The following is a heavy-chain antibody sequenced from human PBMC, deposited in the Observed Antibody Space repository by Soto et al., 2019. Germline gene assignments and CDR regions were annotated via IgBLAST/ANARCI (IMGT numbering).Heavy chain of an antibody. Sequence: QVHLVESGGDVVQPGKSLRLSCAASGFTFSAFGMHWVRQAPGKGLEWVAGIHVAMIYNYADSVKGRFTISRDNTKNTVHLQMDRLSAEEPAVYLGARDWLGHYFDYWGQGTLVTVSA. J-gene: IGHJ4*02. CDR3: ARDWLGHYFDY. V-gene: IGHV3-30*19. D-gene: IGHD6-19*01. CDR2: IHVAMIY. CDR1: GFTFSAFG.